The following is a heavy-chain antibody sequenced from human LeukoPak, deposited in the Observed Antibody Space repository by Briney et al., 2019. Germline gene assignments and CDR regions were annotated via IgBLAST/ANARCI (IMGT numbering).Heavy chain of an antibody. D-gene: IGHD6-19*01. J-gene: IGHJ4*02. V-gene: IGHV3-23*01. CDR1: GFTFSSYA. CDR3: ASIRGVGYSSGIDY. CDR2: VSGSGGGT. Sequence: GGSLRLSCAASGFTFSSYAMSWVRQAPGKGLEWVSAVSGSGGGTYYADSVKGRFTISRDNSKNTLYLQMNSLRAEDTAVYYCASIRGVGYSSGIDYWGQGTLVTVSS.